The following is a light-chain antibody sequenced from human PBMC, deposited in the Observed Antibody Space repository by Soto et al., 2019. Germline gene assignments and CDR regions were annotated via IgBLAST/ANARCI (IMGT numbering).Light chain of an antibody. CDR3: QQYKSSSRT. J-gene: IGKJ2*02. Sequence: DIQMTQSPSTLSASVGDRVTVTCRASESISTWLAWYQQKPGKAPKLLIYDASSLESGVPSRFSGSGSGTDFTLTVSSLQPDDFATYYCQQYKSSSRTFGQGTKLEIK. CDR2: DAS. V-gene: IGKV1-5*01. CDR1: ESISTW.